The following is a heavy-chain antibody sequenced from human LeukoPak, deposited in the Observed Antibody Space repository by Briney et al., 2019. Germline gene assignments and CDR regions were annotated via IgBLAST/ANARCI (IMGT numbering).Heavy chain of an antibody. J-gene: IGHJ4*02. CDR2: ISHEGSAQ. CDR1: GFSFGSYG. Sequence: GGSLRLSCAASGFSFGSYGIHWVRQAPGKGLEWVAVISHEGSAQYHADSVKGRFTVSRDNSKNMVYLQMNSLRTEDTAVYYCARTREQWQVLDYWGQGTLVTVSS. V-gene: IGHV3-30*03. D-gene: IGHD6-19*01. CDR3: ARTREQWQVLDY.